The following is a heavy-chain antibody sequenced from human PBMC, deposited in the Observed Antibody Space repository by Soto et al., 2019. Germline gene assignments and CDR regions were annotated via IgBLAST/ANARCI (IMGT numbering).Heavy chain of an antibody. CDR3: ARVAYDAFDI. D-gene: IGHD3-16*01. CDR2: ISSSRSYT. J-gene: IGHJ3*02. CDR1: GFTFSDYY. Sequence: QVQLVESGGGLVKPGGSLRLSCAASGFTFSDYYMNWIRQAPGKGLEWVSYISSSRSYTNYADSVKGRFTISRDNAKNSLYRQMNSLRAEDTAVYYCARVAYDAFDIWGQGTMVTVSS. V-gene: IGHV3-11*05.